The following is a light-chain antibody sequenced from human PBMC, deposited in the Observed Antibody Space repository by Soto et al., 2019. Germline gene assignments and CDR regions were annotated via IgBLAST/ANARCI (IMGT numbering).Light chain of an antibody. Sequence: DIQMTQSPSSLSASVGDRVTITCRASQGISFYLNWYQQKPGNAPKVLIYAASNLQTEVPSRFSGSGSGTDFTLTINSLQPEDFATYSCQQSYSTPITFGQGTRLEI. CDR2: AAS. V-gene: IGKV1-39*01. CDR1: QGISFY. J-gene: IGKJ5*01. CDR3: QQSYSTPIT.